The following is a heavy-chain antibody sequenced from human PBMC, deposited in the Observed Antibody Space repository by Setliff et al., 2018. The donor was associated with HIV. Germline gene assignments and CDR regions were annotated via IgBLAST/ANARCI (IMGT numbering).Heavy chain of an antibody. CDR1: GVSISSGSYY. CDR2: IYTSGST. Sequence: PSETLSLTYTVSGVSISSGSYYWSWIRQPAGKGLEWIGRIYTSGSTNYNPSLKSRVTISVDTSKNQFSLKLTSVTAADTAVYYCARDYDSSGYYKGYWGQGTLVTVSS. J-gene: IGHJ4*02. CDR3: ARDYDSSGYYKGY. V-gene: IGHV4-61*02. D-gene: IGHD3-22*01.